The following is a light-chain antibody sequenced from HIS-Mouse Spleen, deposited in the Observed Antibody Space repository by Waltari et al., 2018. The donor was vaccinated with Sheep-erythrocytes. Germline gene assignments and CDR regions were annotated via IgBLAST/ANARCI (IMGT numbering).Light chain of an antibody. CDR1: SSDVGGYNY. CDR2: DVS. Sequence: QSALTQPRSVSGSPGQSVTISCTGTSSDVGGYNYVSWYQQHPGKAPKPMLYDVSKRPSGVPDRFSGSKSGNTASLTISGLQAEDEADYYCCSYAGSFYVFGTGTKVTVL. J-gene: IGLJ1*01. V-gene: IGLV2-11*01. CDR3: CSYAGSFYV.